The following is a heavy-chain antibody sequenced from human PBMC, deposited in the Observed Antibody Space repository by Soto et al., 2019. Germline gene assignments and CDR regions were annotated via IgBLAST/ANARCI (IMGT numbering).Heavy chain of an antibody. D-gene: IGHD2-15*01. Sequence: QVQLVESGGGLVKPGGSLRLSCAASGFSFSDYYMSWIRQAPGKGLEWVSYINSSGSTIYYADSVKGRFTVSRDNAKDSLWLQVNSLRAEDTAVYYCARNGYCSRDACSYGVDVWGQGTTVTVSS. CDR1: GFSFSDYY. CDR3: ARNGYCSRDACSYGVDV. J-gene: IGHJ6*02. V-gene: IGHV3-11*01. CDR2: INSSGSTI.